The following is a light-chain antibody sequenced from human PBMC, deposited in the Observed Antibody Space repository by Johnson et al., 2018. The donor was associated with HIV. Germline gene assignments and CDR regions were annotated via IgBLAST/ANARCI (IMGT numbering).Light chain of an antibody. CDR3: GTWDSSLSAGV. CDR2: DNN. Sequence: HSVLTQPPSVSAAPGQKVTISCSGSSSNIGNNYVSWYQQLPGTAPKVLIYDNNKRPSGIPDRFSGSKSGTSATLGITGLQTGDEADYYCGTWDSSLSAGVVGTGTKVTVL. V-gene: IGLV1-51*01. CDR1: SSNIGNNY. J-gene: IGLJ1*01.